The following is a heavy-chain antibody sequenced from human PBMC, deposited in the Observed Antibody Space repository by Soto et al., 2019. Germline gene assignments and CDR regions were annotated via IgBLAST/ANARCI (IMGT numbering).Heavy chain of an antibody. Sequence: GGSLRLSCAASGFTFSDYYMSWIRQAPGKGLEWVSYISSSGSTIYYADSVKGRFTISRDNAKNSLYLQMNSLRAEDTAVYYCARVPSKQLWSYPFDYWGQGTLVTVSS. CDR3: ARVPSKQLWSYPFDY. CDR1: GFTFSDYY. V-gene: IGHV3-11*01. CDR2: ISSSGSTI. J-gene: IGHJ4*02. D-gene: IGHD5-18*01.